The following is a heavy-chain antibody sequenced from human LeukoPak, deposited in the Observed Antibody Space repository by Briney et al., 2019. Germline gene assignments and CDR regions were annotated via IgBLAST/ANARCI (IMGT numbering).Heavy chain of an antibody. J-gene: IGHJ5*02. CDR1: GYTFTSYY. D-gene: IGHD1-26*01. Sequence: ASVKVSCKASGYTFTSYYMHWVRQAPGQGLEWMGIINPSGGSTSYAQKFQGRVTMTRDTSTSTVYMELSSLRSDDTAVYYCARAWELLQVWFDPWGQGTLVTVSS. CDR2: INPSGGST. CDR3: ARAWELLQVWFDP. V-gene: IGHV1-46*01.